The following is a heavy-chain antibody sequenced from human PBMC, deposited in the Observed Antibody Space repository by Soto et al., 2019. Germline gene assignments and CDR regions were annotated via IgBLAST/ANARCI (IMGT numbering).Heavy chain of an antibody. CDR3: ARDPSPEWGSYRPNWFDP. J-gene: IGHJ5*02. D-gene: IGHD1-26*01. Sequence: QVRLVLSGAEVKKPGAAVKVSCKASGYTFTSYGISWVRQAPGQGLEWMGWISAYNGNTNYAQKLQGRVTMTTDTSTSTAYMELRSLRSDDTAVYYCARDPSPEWGSYRPNWFDPWGQGTLVTVSS. CDR2: ISAYNGNT. V-gene: IGHV1-18*01. CDR1: GYTFTSYG.